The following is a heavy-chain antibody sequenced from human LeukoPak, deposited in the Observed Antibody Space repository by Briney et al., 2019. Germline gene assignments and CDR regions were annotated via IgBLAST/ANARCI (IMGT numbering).Heavy chain of an antibody. CDR3: ARDGAAAGTLDF. J-gene: IGHJ4*02. Sequence: PGRSLRLSCAASGFSFNDYSMHWARQAPGKGLEWVAVVSKDGSTRVYTDSVKGRFTISRDNSKNTLYLQMNSLRVEDTAVYNCARDGAAAGTLDFWGRGTLVTVSS. V-gene: IGHV3-30*04. D-gene: IGHD6-13*01. CDR2: VSKDGSTR. CDR1: GFSFNDYS.